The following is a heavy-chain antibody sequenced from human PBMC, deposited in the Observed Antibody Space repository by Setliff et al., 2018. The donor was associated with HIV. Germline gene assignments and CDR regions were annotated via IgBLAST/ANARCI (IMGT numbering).Heavy chain of an antibody. CDR1: GFTFSTYW. J-gene: IGHJ4*02. V-gene: IGHV3-7*03. CDR3: AREELGSSYYFDY. D-gene: IGHD7-27*01. Sequence: GGSLRLSCAASGFTFSTYWMSWVRQAPGKGLEWVANIKQDGSEKYYVDSVKGRFTISRDNAKNSLYLQMNSLRAEGTAVYYCAREELGSSYYFDYWGQGTLVTVS. CDR2: IKQDGSEK.